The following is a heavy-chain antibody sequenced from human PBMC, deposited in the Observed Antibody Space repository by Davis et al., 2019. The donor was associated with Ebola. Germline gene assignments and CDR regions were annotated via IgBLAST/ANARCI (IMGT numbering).Heavy chain of an antibody. D-gene: IGHD6-13*01. CDR1: GFTFSSYD. J-gene: IGHJ4*02. Sequence: GESLKISCAASGFTFSSYDMHWVRQATGKGLEWVSAIGTAGDTYYPGSVKGRFTISRENAKNSLYLQMNSLRAEDTAVYYCARGGGYSSSWWYFDYWGQGTLVTVSS. CDR3: ARGGGYSSSWWYFDY. CDR2: IGTAGDT. V-gene: IGHV3-13*01.